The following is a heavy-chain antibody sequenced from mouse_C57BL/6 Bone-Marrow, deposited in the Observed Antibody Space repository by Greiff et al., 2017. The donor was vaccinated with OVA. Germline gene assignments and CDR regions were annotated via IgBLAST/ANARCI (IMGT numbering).Heavy chain of an antibody. V-gene: IGHV2-2*01. CDR1: GFSLTSYG. CDR2: IWSGGST. CDR3: TRLSY. J-gene: IGHJ3*01. Sequence: VQLQQSGPGLVQPSHSLSITCTVSGFSLTSYGVHWVRQSPGKGLEWLGVIWSGGSTDYNAAFISRLSTSKDNSKSQVFFKMNSPQADDTAIYYCTRLSYWGQGTLVTVSA.